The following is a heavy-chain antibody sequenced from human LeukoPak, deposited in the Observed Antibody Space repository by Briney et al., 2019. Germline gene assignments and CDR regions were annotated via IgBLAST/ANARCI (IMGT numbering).Heavy chain of an antibody. J-gene: IGHJ4*02. CDR3: ARDFGYYVSV. CDR2: ITPNSGDT. Sequence: GASVNVSCKTSGYTFTAYYLHWVRQAPGQGLEWMGWITPNSGDTNYAQKFQGRVTMTRDTSTSTVYMELSSLRSEDTAVYYCARDFGYYVSVWGQGTLVTVSS. V-gene: IGHV1-2*02. D-gene: IGHD3-3*01. CDR1: GYTFTAYY.